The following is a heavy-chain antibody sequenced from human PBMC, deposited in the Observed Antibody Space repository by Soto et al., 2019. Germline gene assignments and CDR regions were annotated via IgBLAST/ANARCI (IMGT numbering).Heavy chain of an antibody. D-gene: IGHD5-18*01. CDR2: IIPIFGTA. CDR3: ARQALLRGYRYISSGWYYFDY. CDR1: GGTFSSYA. V-gene: IGHV1-69*13. J-gene: IGHJ4*02. Sequence: GASVKVSCKASGGTFSSYAISWVRQAPGQGLEWMGGIIPIFGTANYAQKFQGRVTITADESTSTAYMELSSLRSEDTAVYYCARQALLRGYRYISSGWYYFDYWGQGTLVTVSS.